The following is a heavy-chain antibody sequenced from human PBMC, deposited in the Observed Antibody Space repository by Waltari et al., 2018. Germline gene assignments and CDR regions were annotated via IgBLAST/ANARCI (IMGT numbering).Heavy chain of an antibody. CDR2: IVVGSGNT. D-gene: IGHD5-12*01. V-gene: IGHV1-58*01. CDR3: AVRRGYSGYEDFDY. CDR1: GFTFTSSA. J-gene: IGHJ4*02. Sequence: QMQLVQSGPEVKKPGTSVKVSCKASGFTFTSSAVQWVRQARGQHLEWIGWIVVGSGNTNYAQKFQERVTITRDMSTSTAYMELSSLRSEDTAVYYCAVRRGYSGYEDFDYWGQGTLVTVSS.